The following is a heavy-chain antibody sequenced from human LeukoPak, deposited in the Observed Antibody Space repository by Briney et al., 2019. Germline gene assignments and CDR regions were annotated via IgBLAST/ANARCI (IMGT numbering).Heavy chain of an antibody. CDR3: ARMNYDFWSGYPYWFDP. Sequence: ASVKVSCKASGYTFTSYDINWVRQAAGQGLEWMGWMNPNSGNTGYAQKFQGRVTMTRNTSISTAYMELSSLRSEDTAAYYCARMNYDFWSGYPYWFDPWGQGTLVTVSS. V-gene: IGHV1-8*01. D-gene: IGHD3-3*01. J-gene: IGHJ5*02. CDR1: GYTFTSYD. CDR2: MNPNSGNT.